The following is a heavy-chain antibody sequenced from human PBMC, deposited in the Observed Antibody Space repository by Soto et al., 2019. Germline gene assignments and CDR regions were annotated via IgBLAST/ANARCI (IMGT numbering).Heavy chain of an antibody. V-gene: IGHV5-51*01. Sequence: GESLKISCRGSGYDFNTNWFGWVRQLPGRGLEWVGIMYPGDSDTRYNPSLQGHVTLSVDVTVSTAFLQWRSLETSDTGMYFCARLPRDCNKTSCYYADHWGQGTLVTVSS. CDR3: ARLPRDCNKTSCYYADH. J-gene: IGHJ4*02. D-gene: IGHD3-3*01. CDR1: GYDFNTNW. CDR2: MYPGDSDT.